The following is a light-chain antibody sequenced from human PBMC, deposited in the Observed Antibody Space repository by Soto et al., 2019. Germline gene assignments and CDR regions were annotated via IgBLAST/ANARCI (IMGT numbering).Light chain of an antibody. CDR1: QSVSSN. J-gene: IGKJ1*01. CDR2: GAS. CDR3: QQYNNWWT. V-gene: IGKV3-15*01. Sequence: EIVMTPSPATLSVSPGERATLSCRASQSVSSNLAWYQQTPGQAPRLLIYGASTRATGIPARFSGSGSGTDFTLTISRLEPEDFAVYYCQQYNNWWTFGQGTKVDIK.